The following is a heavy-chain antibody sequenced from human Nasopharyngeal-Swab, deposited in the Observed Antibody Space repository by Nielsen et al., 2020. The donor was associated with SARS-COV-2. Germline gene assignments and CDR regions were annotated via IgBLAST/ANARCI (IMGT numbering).Heavy chain of an antibody. CDR2: ISAYNGNT. V-gene: IGHV1-18*01. J-gene: IGHJ4*02. Sequence: ASVKVSCKASGYTFTSYGISWVRQAPGQGLEWMGWISAYNGNTNYAQKLQGRVTMTTDTSTSTAYMELRSLRSDDTTVYYCARTRIAGQEYYFDYWGQGTLVTVSS. D-gene: IGHD6-13*01. CDR3: ARTRIAGQEYYFDY. CDR1: GYTFTSYG.